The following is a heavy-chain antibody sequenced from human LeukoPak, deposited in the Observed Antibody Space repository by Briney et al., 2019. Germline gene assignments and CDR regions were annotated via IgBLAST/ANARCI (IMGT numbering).Heavy chain of an antibody. D-gene: IGHD1-26*01. Sequence: ASVKVSCKATGYTFTGYYMHWVRQAPGQGLEWMGWINPNSGGTNYAQKFQGRVTMTRDTSISTAYMELSRLRSDDTAVHYCASYGIVGASFGAFDIWGQGTMVTVSS. CDR3: ASYGIVGASFGAFDI. CDR1: GYTFTGYY. J-gene: IGHJ3*02. V-gene: IGHV1-2*02. CDR2: INPNSGGT.